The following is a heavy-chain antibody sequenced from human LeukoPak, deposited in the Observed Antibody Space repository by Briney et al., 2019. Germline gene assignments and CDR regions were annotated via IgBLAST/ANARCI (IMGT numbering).Heavy chain of an antibody. CDR1: GGTFSSYA. CDR2: IIPIFGTA. D-gene: IGHD3-10*01. V-gene: IGHV1-69*06. CDR3: ARDSHYYGSGSYSVYYYYMDV. J-gene: IGHJ6*03. Sequence: SVKVSCKASGGTFSSYAISWVRQAPGQGLEWMGGIIPIFGTANYAQKFQGRVTITADKSTSTAYMELSSLRSEDTAVYYCARDSHYYGSGSYSVYYYYMDVRGKGTTVTVSS.